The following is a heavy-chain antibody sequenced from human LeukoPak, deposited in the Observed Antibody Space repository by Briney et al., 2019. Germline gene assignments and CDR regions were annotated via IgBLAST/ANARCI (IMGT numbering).Heavy chain of an antibody. J-gene: IGHJ6*02. CDR3: ARDARRSSSLGMDV. D-gene: IGHD6-6*01. CDR2: IYYSGST. V-gene: IGHV4-31*03. CDR1: GGSISSGGYY. Sequence: PSETLSLTCTVSGGSISSGGYYWSWIRQHPGKGLEWIGYIYYSGSTYYNPSLKSRVTISVDTSKNQFSLKLSSVTVADTAVYYCARDARRSSSLGMDVWGQGTTVTVSS.